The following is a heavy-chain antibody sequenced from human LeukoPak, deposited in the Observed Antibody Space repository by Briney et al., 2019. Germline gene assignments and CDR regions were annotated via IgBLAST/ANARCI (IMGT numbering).Heavy chain of an antibody. CDR2: INHSGST. D-gene: IGHD3-22*01. J-gene: IGHJ1*01. CDR1: GGSFSGYY. CDR3: AREVVPGYYDSSGSHRQSLFGFQH. Sequence: PSETLSLTCAVYGGSFSGYYWSWLRQPPGKGLEWIGEINHSGSTNYNPSLKSRVTISVDTSKNQFSLKLSSVTAADTAVYYCAREVVPGYYDSSGSHRQSLFGFQHWGQGTLVTVSS. V-gene: IGHV4-34*01.